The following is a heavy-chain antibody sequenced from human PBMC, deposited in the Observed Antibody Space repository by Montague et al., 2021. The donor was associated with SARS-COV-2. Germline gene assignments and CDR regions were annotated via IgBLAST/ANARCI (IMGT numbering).Heavy chain of an antibody. CDR1: GFTFGDHG. V-gene: IGHV3-20*04. Sequence: SLRLSCAASGFTFGDHGMSWVRQAPGKGLEWVSGINWNGGSTGYADSVKGRFTISRDNAKNSLYMQMNSPRAEDTALYYCARGIVGATVPLDYYYGMDVWGQGTTVTVSS. CDR3: ARGIVGATVPLDYYYGMDV. D-gene: IGHD1-26*01. CDR2: INWNGGST. J-gene: IGHJ6*02.